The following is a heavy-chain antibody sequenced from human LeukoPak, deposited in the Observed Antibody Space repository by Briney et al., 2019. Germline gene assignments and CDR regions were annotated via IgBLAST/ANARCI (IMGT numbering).Heavy chain of an antibody. CDR1: GFTFSSYS. D-gene: IGHD6-19*01. J-gene: IGHJ4*02. CDR3: ARSVAVAGPYFDY. V-gene: IGHV3-21*01. Sequence: GGSLRLSCAASGFTFSSYSMNWVRQAPGKGLEWVSSISSSSSYIYYADSVKGRFTISRDNAKNSLYLQMNSLRAEDTAVYYCARSVAVAGPYFDYWGQGTLVTVSS. CDR2: ISSSSSYI.